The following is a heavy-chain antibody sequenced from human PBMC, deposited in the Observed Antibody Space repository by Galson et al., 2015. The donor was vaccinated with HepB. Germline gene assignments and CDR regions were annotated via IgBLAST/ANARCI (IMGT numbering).Heavy chain of an antibody. V-gene: IGHV1-18*04. CDR2: TSANRGDT. J-gene: IGHJ4*02. CDR1: GYTFTTNG. Sequence: SVNVSCKASGYTFTTNGISWMREAPGLGREWMGWTSANRGDTRYAQNPQVRVTFTRATSTRTAYLELRSLRSYDTAGDYFAGDRDYRFDYWGQGTLVTVSS. CDR3: AGDRDYRFDY. D-gene: IGHD3-16*02.